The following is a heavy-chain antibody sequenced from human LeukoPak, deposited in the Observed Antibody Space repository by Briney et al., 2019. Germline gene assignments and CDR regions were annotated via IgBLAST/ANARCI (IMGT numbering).Heavy chain of an antibody. V-gene: IGHV4-34*10. CDR3: TRRRARRDGYSY. J-gene: IGHJ4*02. CDR2: IIPSGST. Sequence: SETLSLTCPVKGESFSSYYWSWIRQSPGTGLEWIAEIIPSGSTNYNPSLQSRVTMSVDTSKNQFYLNLTSVTDAYTAVYYCTRRRARRDGYSYWGQGNLVTVSS. CDR1: GESFSSYY. D-gene: IGHD5-24*01.